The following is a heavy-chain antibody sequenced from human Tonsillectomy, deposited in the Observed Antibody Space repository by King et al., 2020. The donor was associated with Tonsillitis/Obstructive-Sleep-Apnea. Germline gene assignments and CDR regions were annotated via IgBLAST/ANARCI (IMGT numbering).Heavy chain of an antibody. CDR1: GGSISSSSYY. D-gene: IGHD6-6*01. CDR2: IYYSGST. J-gene: IGHJ6*03. CDR3: ARRVAARPHYYYYMDV. Sequence: QLQESGPGLVKPSETLSLTCTVSGGSISSSSYYWGWIRQPPGKGLEWIGGIYYSGSTYYNPSLKSRVTISVDTSKNQFSLKLSSVTAADTAVYYCARRVAARPHYYYYMDVWGKGTTVTVSS. V-gene: IGHV4-39*01.